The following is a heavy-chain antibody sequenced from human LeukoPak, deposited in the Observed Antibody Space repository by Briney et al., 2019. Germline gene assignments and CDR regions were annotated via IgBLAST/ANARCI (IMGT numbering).Heavy chain of an antibody. Sequence: GGSLRLSCAGIITDYGMSWVRHVPGKGLEWVAGINWAGSNTHYAESVRGRFTISRDFAENSLYLQMNSLRDEDTAFYYCVKDVSSNWYSFDQWGQGTLVTLSS. V-gene: IGHV3-20*04. CDR1: ITDYG. CDR3: VKDVSSNWYSFDQ. D-gene: IGHD6-13*01. CDR2: INWAGSNT. J-gene: IGHJ4*02.